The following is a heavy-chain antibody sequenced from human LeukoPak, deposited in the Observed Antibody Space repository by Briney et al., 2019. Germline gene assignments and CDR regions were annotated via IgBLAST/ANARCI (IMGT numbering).Heavy chain of an antibody. CDR1: GYTFTSYA. D-gene: IGHD6-13*01. Sequence: VASVKVSCKASGYTFTSYAMNWVRQAPGQGLEWMGWINTNTGNPTYAQGFTGRFVFSLDTSVSTAYLQISSLKAEDTAVYYCARTQNSIAAGEVWDFQQWGQGTLVTVSS. V-gene: IGHV7-4-1*02. CDR2: INTNTGNP. CDR3: ARTQNSIAAGEVWDFQQ. J-gene: IGHJ1*01.